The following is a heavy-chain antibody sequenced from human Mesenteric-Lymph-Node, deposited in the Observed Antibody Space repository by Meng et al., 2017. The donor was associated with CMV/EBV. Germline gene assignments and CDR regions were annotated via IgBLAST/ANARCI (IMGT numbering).Heavy chain of an antibody. CDR3: ARDRYPVPGPYYGMDL. Sequence: GESLKISCAASGFTFSSYAMHWVRQAPGKGLEWVAVISYDGNNEYYTDSVKGRFTISRDNSKNTLYLQMNSLRAEDTALYYCARDRYPVPGPYYGMDLWGQGTTVTVSS. CDR1: GFTFSSYA. J-gene: IGHJ6*02. D-gene: IGHD1-14*01. CDR2: ISYDGNNE. V-gene: IGHV3-30-3*01.